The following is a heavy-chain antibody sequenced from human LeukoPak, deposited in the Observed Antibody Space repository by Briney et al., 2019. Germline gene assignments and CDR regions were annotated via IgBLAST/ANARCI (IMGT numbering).Heavy chain of an antibody. CDR2: IYYSGST. CDR1: GGSISSYY. V-gene: IGHV4-59*01. Sequence: SETLSLTCTVSGGSISSYYWSWIRQPPGKGLEGIGYIYYSGSTNYNPSLTSRLTISVDTSKNQFSLKLSSVTAADTAVYYCARDYHRDNWFDPWGQGTLVTVSS. CDR3: ARDYHRDNWFDP. J-gene: IGHJ5*02.